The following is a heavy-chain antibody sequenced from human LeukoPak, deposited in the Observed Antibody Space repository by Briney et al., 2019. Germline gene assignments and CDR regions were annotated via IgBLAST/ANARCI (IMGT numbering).Heavy chain of an antibody. V-gene: IGHV3-21*01. D-gene: IGHD2-2*01. CDR3: AREGIKYQLLLDY. Sequence: GGSLRLSCAASGFTFSSYSMNWVRQAPGKGLEWVSSISSSSSYIYYADSVKGRFTISRDNAKNSPYLQMNSLRAEDTAVYYCAREGIKYQLLLDYWGQGTLVTVSS. CDR2: ISSSSSYI. J-gene: IGHJ4*02. CDR1: GFTFSSYS.